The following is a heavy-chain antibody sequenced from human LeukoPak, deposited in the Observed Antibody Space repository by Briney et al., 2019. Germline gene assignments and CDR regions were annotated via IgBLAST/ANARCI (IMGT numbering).Heavy chain of an antibody. CDR2: ISAYNGNT. J-gene: IGHJ4*02. CDR1: GYTFTSYG. D-gene: IGHD3-10*01. Sequence: GASVKVSCKASGYTFTSYGISWVRQAPGQGLEWMGWISAYNGNTNYAQKLQGRVTMTTDTSTSTAYMELRSLRSDDTAVYYCARDKEGFGESFFDYWGQGTLVTVSS. CDR3: ARDKEGFGESFFDY. V-gene: IGHV1-18*01.